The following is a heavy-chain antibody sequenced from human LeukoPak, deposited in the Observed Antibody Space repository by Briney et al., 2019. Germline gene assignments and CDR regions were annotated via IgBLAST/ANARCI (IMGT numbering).Heavy chain of an antibody. D-gene: IGHD5-18*01. J-gene: IGHJ4*02. CDR3: ARGRSGYSHTLDY. V-gene: IGHV4-34*01. Sequence: PSETLSLTCAVYGGSFSGYYWSWIRQPPGMGLEWIGEINHSGSTNYNPSLKSRVTISVDTSKNQFSLKLSSVTAADTAVYYCARGRSGYSHTLDYWGQGTLVTVSS. CDR1: GGSFSGYY. CDR2: INHSGST.